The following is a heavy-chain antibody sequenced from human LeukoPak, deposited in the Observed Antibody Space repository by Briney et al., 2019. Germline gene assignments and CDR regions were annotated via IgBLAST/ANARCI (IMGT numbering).Heavy chain of an antibody. V-gene: IGHV3-30*02. D-gene: IGHD5-18*01. CDR2: IRYDGGNQ. Sequence: PGGSLRLSCAASGVTISCCGMHWVRQAPGKGLEWLAFIRYDGGNQYYADSVKGRFTISRDNYKNTLSLQMNSLRVEDMAVYYCARGRGFSHGWPVDTFDIWGQGTMVTVSS. J-gene: IGHJ3*02. CDR1: GVTISCCG. CDR3: ARGRGFSHGWPVDTFDI.